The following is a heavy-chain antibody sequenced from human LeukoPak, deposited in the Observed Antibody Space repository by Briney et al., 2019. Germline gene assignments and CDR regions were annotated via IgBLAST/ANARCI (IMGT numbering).Heavy chain of an antibody. D-gene: IGHD5-24*01. J-gene: IGHJ4*02. CDR3: ARTRWLQCYFDY. CDR1: GFIYSNYV. V-gene: IGHV3-23*01. CDR2: ISGSGGST. Sequence: PGGSLRLSCGASGFIYSNYVMSWVRQAPGKGLEWVSGISGSGGSTYYADSVKGRFTISRDNSKNTLYLQMNSLRVEDTAVYYCARTRWLQCYFDYWGQGTLVTVPS.